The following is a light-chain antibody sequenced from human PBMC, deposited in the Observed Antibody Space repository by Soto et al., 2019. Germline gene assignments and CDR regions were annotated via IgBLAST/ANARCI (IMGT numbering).Light chain of an antibody. J-gene: IGKJ2*01. Sequence: DIQMTQSPSTLSASVGDRVTITCRASQSIDIWLAWYQQRPGKAPKLLIYRASSLESGVPSRFSGSGSGTEFTLTISSLQPDDFATYYCQQYSHYYTFGQGTKLETK. V-gene: IGKV1-5*03. CDR3: QQYSHYYT. CDR1: QSIDIW. CDR2: RAS.